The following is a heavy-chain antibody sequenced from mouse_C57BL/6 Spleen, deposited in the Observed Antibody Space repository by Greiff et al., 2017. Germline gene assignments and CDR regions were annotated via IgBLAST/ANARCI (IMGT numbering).Heavy chain of an antibody. V-gene: IGHV1-15*01. CDR2: IDPETGGT. Sequence: QVQLQQSGAELVRPGASVTLSCKASGYTFTDYEMHWVKQTPVHGLEWIGAIDPETGGTAYNQKFKGKAILTADKSSSTAYMELRSLTSEDSAVYYCAGGTGYYFDYWGQGTTLTVSS. CDR3: AGGTGYYFDY. J-gene: IGHJ2*01. CDR1: GYTFTDYE.